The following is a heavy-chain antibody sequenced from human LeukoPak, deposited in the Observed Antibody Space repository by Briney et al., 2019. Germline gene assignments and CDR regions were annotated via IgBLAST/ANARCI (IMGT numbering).Heavy chain of an antibody. Sequence: GGSLRLSCAASGFTFSSYSMNWVRQAPGKGLEWVSSISSSSSYIYYADSVKGRFTISRDNAKNSLYLQMNSLRAEDTAVYYCVKRGSSWSFDYWGQGTLVTVSS. V-gene: IGHV3-21*01. CDR2: ISSSSSYI. CDR1: GFTFSSYS. J-gene: IGHJ4*02. CDR3: VKRGSSWSFDY. D-gene: IGHD6-13*01.